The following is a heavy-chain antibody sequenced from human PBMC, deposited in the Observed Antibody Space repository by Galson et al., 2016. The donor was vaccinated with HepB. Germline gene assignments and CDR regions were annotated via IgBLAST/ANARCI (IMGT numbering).Heavy chain of an antibody. D-gene: IGHD1-1*01. V-gene: IGHV3-11*01. CDR2: MSPSGTTI. Sequence: SLRLSCAASGFAFRDSYMSWIRQAPGKGLEFVAYMSPSGTTIHYADSVKGRFTISRDNAKETLLLQMNTLRGEDTAVYYCTKDLMIGAATGIYFYAMDVWGLGATVTVSS. CDR1: GFAFRDSY. J-gene: IGHJ6*02. CDR3: TKDLMIGAATGIYFYAMDV.